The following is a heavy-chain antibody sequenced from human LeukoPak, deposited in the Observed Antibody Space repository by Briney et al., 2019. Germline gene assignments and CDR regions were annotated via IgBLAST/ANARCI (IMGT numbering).Heavy chain of an antibody. CDR3: ARGETYCSSTSCYEYEFDY. CDR1: GYTFTSYG. J-gene: IGHJ4*02. Sequence: ASVKVSCKASGYTFTSYGISWVRQAPGQGLEWMGWISAYNGNTNYAQKLQGRVTMTTDTSTSTAYMELRSLRSDDTAVYYCARGETYCSSTSCYEYEFDYWGQGTLVTVSS. D-gene: IGHD2-2*01. CDR2: ISAYNGNT. V-gene: IGHV1-18*01.